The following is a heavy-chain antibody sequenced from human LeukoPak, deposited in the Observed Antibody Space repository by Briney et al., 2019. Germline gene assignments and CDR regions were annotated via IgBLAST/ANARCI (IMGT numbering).Heavy chain of an antibody. CDR2: INQDGGKT. Sequence: PGGSLRLSCEASDFIFSHSWMSWVRQAPGKGLEWVANINQDGGKTYYVDSVKGRFTVSRDNARNSLFLQMNSLRAEDTAVYFCARDSSRGDLDFWGQGTLVTVSS. V-gene: IGHV3-7*01. CDR1: DFIFSHSW. CDR3: ARDSSRGDLDF. J-gene: IGHJ4*02. D-gene: IGHD4-17*01.